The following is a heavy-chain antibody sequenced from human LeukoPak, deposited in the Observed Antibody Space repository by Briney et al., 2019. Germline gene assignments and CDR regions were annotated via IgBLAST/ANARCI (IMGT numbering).Heavy chain of an antibody. D-gene: IGHD4-4*01. CDR3: ARHDDYRNYYYYGMDA. CDR1: GGSISSYY. J-gene: IGHJ6*02. CDR2: IYYSGST. Sequence: PSETLSLTCTVSGGSISSYYWSWIRQPPGKGLEWIGYIYYSGSTNYNPSLKSRVTISVDTSKNQFSLKLSSVTAADTAVYYCARHDDYRNYYYYGMDAWGQGTTVTVSS. V-gene: IGHV4-59*08.